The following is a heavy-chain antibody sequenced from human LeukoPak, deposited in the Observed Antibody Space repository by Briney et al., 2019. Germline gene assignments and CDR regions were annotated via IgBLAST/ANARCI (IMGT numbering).Heavy chain of an antibody. D-gene: IGHD1/OR15-1a*01. J-gene: IGHJ4*02. CDR3: ARDLTSTGTSCFDY. CDR1: EFTFSSYW. CDR2: TWYDGTDK. V-gene: IGHV3-33*08. Sequence: GGSLRLSCAASEFTFSSYWMSWVRQAPGKGLEWVAVTWYDGTDKYYADSVKGRFTISRDNSKNTLYLQMNNLRADDTAVYYCARDLTSTGTSCFDYWGRGTLVTVS.